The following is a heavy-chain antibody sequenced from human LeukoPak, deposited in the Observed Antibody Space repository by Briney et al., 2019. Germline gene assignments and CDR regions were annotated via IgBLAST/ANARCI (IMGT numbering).Heavy chain of an antibody. CDR1: GFTFSDYY. CDR3: TPNLFDY. CDR2: IKSKTDGGTT. J-gene: IGHJ4*02. V-gene: IGHV3-15*01. Sequence: GGSLRLSCAASGFTFSDYYMSRVRQAPGKGLEWVGRIKSKTDGGTTDYAAPVKGRFTISRDDSKNTLYLQMNSLKTEDTAVYYCTPNLFDYWGQGTLVTVSS.